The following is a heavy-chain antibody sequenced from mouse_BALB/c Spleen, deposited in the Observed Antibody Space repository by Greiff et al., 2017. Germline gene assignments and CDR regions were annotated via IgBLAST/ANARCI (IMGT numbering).Heavy chain of an antibody. Sequence: QSGPGLVKPSQSLSLTCSVPGYSITSGYYWNWIRQFPGNKLEWLGYISYDGSNNYNPSLKNRISITRDTSKNQFFLKLNSVTTEDTATYDCASNRYGAWFAYWGQGTLVTGS. D-gene: IGHD2-14*01. CDR1: GYSITSGYY. CDR3: ASNRYGAWFAY. J-gene: IGHJ3*01. CDR2: ISYDGSN. V-gene: IGHV3-6*02.